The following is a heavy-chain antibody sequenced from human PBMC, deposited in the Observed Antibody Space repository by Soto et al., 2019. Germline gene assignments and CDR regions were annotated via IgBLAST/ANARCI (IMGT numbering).Heavy chain of an antibody. V-gene: IGHV1-46*02. CDR1: GYTFQNYH. J-gene: IGHJ4*02. Sequence: ASVKVSCKASGYTFQNYHMHWVRQAPGQGLEWMGIIHPSGDTKTYAQRFQGRLAMTRDTSTSTAYMELSSLTSEDTAVYFCARDLWGSWTVDYWGQGTLVTVS. CDR2: IHPSGDTK. D-gene: IGHD3-16*01. CDR3: ARDLWGSWTVDY.